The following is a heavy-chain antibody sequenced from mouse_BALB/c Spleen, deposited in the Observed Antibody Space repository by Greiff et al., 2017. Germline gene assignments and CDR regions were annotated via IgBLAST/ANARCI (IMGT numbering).Heavy chain of an antibody. D-gene: IGHD2-10*02. CDR2: ISYDGSN. CDR3: AREGYGNSYAIDD. J-gene: IGHJ4*01. Sequence: ESGPGLVKPSQSLSLTCSVTGYSITSGYFWNWIRQFPGNKLEWMGYISYDGSNNYNPSLKNRISITRDTSKNQFFLKLNSVTTEDTATYYCAREGYGNSYAIDDWGQGTSVTVSS. V-gene: IGHV3-6*02. CDR1: GYSITSGYF.